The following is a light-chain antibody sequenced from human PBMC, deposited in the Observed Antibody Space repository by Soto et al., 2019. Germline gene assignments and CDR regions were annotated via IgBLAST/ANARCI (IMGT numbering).Light chain of an antibody. CDR2: GAS. CDR1: QSVRNN. Sequence: EIVMTQSPATLSVSPGESAPLSGRASQSVRNNLAWYQQKPGQAPRLLIYGASTRATGIPARFSGSGSGTEFTLTISSLQSEEFAVYYCQQYNNWPETVGQGTKVDIK. V-gene: IGKV3-15*01. J-gene: IGKJ1*01. CDR3: QQYNNWPET.